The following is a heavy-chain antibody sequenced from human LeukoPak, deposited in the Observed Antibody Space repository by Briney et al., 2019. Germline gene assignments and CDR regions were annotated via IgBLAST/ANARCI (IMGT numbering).Heavy chain of an antibody. Sequence: RASVKVSCKASGGTFSTYAISWVRQAPGQGLEWMGGIIPIFGTANYAQKFQGRVTITADESTSTAYMELSSLRSEDTAVYYCARDDYGDGYYYYGMDVWGQGTTVTVSS. CDR1: GGTFSTYA. CDR2: IIPIFGTA. J-gene: IGHJ6*02. V-gene: IGHV1-69*13. CDR3: ARDDYGDGYYYYGMDV. D-gene: IGHD4-17*01.